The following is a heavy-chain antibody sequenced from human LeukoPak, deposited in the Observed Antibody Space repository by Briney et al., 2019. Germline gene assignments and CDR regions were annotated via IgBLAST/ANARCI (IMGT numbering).Heavy chain of an antibody. Sequence: GASVKVSCKASGYTFTGYYMHWVRQAPGQGVEWMGWNNPNSVGTNYAQKFQGRGTMTRDTSISTAYMELSRLRSDDTAVYYCAGAGLGGGVGARYHWFDPWGQGTLVTVSS. J-gene: IGHJ5*02. CDR3: AGAGLGGGVGARYHWFDP. CDR1: GYTFTGYY. CDR2: NNPNSVGT. V-gene: IGHV1-2*02. D-gene: IGHD1-26*01.